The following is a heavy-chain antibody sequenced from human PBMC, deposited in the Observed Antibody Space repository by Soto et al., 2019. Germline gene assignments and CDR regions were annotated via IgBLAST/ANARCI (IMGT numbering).Heavy chain of an antibody. CDR2: IYSGGYT. CDR3: ATRGGGGGY. D-gene: IGHD3-10*01. V-gene: IGHV3-53*01. CDR1: GFTVSNNY. J-gene: IGHJ4*02. Sequence: EVQLVESGGGLIQPGGSLRLSCAVSGFTVSNNYMSWVRQAPGKGLEGVSVIYSGGYTAYGDSVKGRFTISRDNSKNQLYTQKNSLGADGPAVFYWATRGGGGGYWGQGTLVTVSS.